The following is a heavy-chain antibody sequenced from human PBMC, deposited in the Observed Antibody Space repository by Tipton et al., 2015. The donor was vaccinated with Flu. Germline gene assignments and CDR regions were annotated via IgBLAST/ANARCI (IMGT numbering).Heavy chain of an antibody. CDR1: GGSIRSHY. CDR3: ARQFCSSVTCYGDDAFDV. D-gene: IGHD2-2*01. J-gene: IGHJ3*01. CDR2: ISHSGTT. Sequence: TLSLTCSVSGGSIRSHYWSWIRQPPGKGLEWIGYISHSGTTSYNPFLKSRLTLSLDTSKNPFSLGLSSVTAADTALYFCARQFCSSVTCYGDDAFDVWGQGTKVIVSS. V-gene: IGHV4-59*07.